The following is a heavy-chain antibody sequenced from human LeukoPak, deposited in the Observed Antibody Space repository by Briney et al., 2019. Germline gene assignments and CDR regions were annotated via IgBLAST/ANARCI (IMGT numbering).Heavy chain of an antibody. CDR2: ISAYNGNT. J-gene: IGHJ4*02. CDR3: ARVGKRITLILVVHYPAPYDY. V-gene: IGHV1-18*01. Sequence: ASVKVSCKASGYTFSSYDISWVRLAPGQGLEWMGWISAYNGNTNYAQKLQGRVTMTTDTSTSTAYMELRSLRSDDTAVYYCARVGKRITLILVVHYPAPYDYWGQGTLVTVSS. CDR1: GYTFSSYD. D-gene: IGHD3-22*01.